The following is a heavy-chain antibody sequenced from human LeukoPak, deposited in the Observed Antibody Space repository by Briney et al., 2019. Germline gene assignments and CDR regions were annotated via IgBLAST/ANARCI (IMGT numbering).Heavy chain of an antibody. CDR1: GFTFSDYN. J-gene: IGHJ4*02. D-gene: IGHD6-6*01. V-gene: IGHV3-21*01. Sequence: PGGSLRLSCAASGFTFSDYNMNWVRQAPGRGLDWVSSISSSSSYIYYADSVKGRFTISRDNAKNSLYLQMNSLRAEDTAVYYCARVGSSSVFDYWGQGTLVTVSS. CDR2: ISSSSSYI. CDR3: ARVGSSSVFDY.